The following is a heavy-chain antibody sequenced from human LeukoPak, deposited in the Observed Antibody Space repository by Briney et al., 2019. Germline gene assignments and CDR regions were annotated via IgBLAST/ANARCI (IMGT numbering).Heavy chain of an antibody. D-gene: IGHD6-13*01. Sequence: GGSLRLSCAAFGFTVSDNYMNWVRQSPGKGLEWVSGIYSDDTTYYADSVKGRFTISRDNSKNTLYLQMNSLRAEDTAVYYCARATLRHQRGYSSSWYPFDYWGQGTLVTVSS. CDR2: IYSDDTT. CDR1: GFTVSDNY. J-gene: IGHJ4*02. CDR3: ARATLRHQRGYSSSWYPFDY. V-gene: IGHV3-53*01.